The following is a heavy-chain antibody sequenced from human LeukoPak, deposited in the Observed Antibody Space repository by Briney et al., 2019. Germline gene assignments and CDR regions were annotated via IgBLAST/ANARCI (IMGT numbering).Heavy chain of an antibody. V-gene: IGHV1-2*02. Sequence: ASVKVSCKASGYTFTGYYMHWVRQAPGQGLEWMGWINPNSGGTNYAQKFQGRVTMTRDTSISTAYMELSRLRSDDTAVYYCARDSRDLGGTNDYWGQGTLVTVSS. CDR1: GYTFTGYY. CDR2: INPNSGGT. CDR3: ARDSRDLGGTNDY. J-gene: IGHJ4*02. D-gene: IGHD3-16*01.